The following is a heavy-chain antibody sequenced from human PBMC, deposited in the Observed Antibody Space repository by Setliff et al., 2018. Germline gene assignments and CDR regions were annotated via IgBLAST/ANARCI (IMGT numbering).Heavy chain of an antibody. D-gene: IGHD3-3*01. CDR3: RLWSAGDESVRHLYYTDV. Sequence: SETLSLTCGVSGYSISSGHFWGWIRQPPGKGLEWLGNIFHSGSTYYNPTLNSRVTMSVDTSKNQFSLMLTSVTAADTAVYYCRLWSAGDESVRHLYYTDVWGRGTTVTVSS. CDR2: IFHSGST. V-gene: IGHV4-38-2*01. J-gene: IGHJ6*03. CDR1: GYSISSGHF.